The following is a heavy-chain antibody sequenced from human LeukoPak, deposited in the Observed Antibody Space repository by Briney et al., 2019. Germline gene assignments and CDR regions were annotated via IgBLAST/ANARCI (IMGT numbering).Heavy chain of an antibody. J-gene: IGHJ4*02. D-gene: IGHD2-21*01. V-gene: IGHV3-7*03. CDR1: GFPFSSYW. CDR3: VRDSFTNTWHEIGMDY. CDR2: IKQDGSKK. Sequence: GGSLRLSCVASGFPFSSYWMTWVRQAPGKGLEWVANIKQDGSKKSYVDSVKGRFTISRDNAQNSLYLQMNSLRAEDTAVYYRVRDSFTNTWHEIGMDYWGQGTLVTVSS.